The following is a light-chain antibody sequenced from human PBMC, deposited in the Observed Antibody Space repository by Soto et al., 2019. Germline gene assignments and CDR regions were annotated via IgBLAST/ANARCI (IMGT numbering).Light chain of an antibody. CDR1: QGISSW. CDR3: QQAYSFPIT. CDR2: DVS. Sequence: TQSPSSLSAPHGDSVPIPWRASQGISSWLAWYQQKPGKAPKLLIYDVSSLQSGVPSRFSGSGSGTDFTLTINSLQPEDFATYYCQQAYSFPITFGQGTRLDIK. J-gene: IGKJ5*01. V-gene: IGKV1D-12*01.